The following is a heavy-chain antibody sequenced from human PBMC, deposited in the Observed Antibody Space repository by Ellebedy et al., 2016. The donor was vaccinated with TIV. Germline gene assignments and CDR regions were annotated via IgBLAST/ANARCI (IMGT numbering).Heavy chain of an antibody. D-gene: IGHD4-17*01. Sequence: GESLKISCVASGFTFNSYVMSWVRQAPGKGLEWVSAISASGHRTFYADSVKGRFTISRDNSKNTLLLQMYCLRVDDTAVYYCAKARRGDYVIFGLDVWGQGTTVPVSS. CDR1: GFTFNSYV. V-gene: IGHV3-23*01. CDR3: AKARRGDYVIFGLDV. CDR2: ISASGHRT. J-gene: IGHJ6*02.